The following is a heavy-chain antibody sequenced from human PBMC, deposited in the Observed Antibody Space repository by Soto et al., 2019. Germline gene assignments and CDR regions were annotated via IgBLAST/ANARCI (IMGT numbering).Heavy chain of an antibody. CDR3: AKDKGLRYFDY. V-gene: IGHV3-30*18. CDR2: ISSDGGNT. D-gene: IGHD4-17*01. J-gene: IGHJ4*02. CDR1: GLTFSNHG. Sequence: QVQLVESGGGVVQLGRSLRLSCVVSGLTFSNHGMHWVRHAPGRGLEWVTLISSDGGNTYYADSVKGRFAISRDSSKNTVYLQMNSLRPEDTAVYYCAKDKGLRYFDYWGQGTRVTVSS.